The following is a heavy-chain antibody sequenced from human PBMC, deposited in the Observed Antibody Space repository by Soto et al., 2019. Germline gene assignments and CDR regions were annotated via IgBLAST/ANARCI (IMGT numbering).Heavy chain of an antibody. CDR3: ARSGSYLYYLDY. J-gene: IGHJ4*02. D-gene: IGHD1-26*01. CDR1: GFTFSPYG. V-gene: IGHV3-30-3*01. Sequence: QVHLVESGGGVVQPGRSLRLSCAAYGFTFSPYGMHWVRQAPGKGLEWLAFISQDGTNKYYADSVKGRITISRDDSKNTLYLQMNSLRTEDTAVYYCARSGSYLYYLDYWGQGTLVTVSS. CDR2: ISQDGTNK.